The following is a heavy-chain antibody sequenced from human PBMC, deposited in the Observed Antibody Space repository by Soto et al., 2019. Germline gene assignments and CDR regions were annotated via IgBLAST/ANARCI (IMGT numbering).Heavy chain of an antibody. Sequence: PSETLSLTCSVSGASISSGGYSWNWIRQPPGKGLEWIGYIYHSGSTYYNPSLKSRVTISVDKSKNQFSLKLSSVTAADTAVYYCARDTGGGNFHIDYWGQGTLVTVSS. V-gene: IGHV4-30-2*01. CDR3: ARDTGGGNFHIDY. D-gene: IGHD1-26*01. CDR2: IYHSGST. J-gene: IGHJ4*02. CDR1: GASISSGGYS.